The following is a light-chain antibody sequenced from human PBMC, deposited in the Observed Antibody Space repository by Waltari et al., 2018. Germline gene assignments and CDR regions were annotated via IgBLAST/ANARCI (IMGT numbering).Light chain of an antibody. CDR1: QSVRGT. V-gene: IGKV3-20*01. CDR3: QHYVRLPAT. Sequence: EIVLTQSPGTLSLSPGETATLSCRASQSVRGTLAWYQQKPGQAPRLLLYGASSRATGIPDRFSGSGSGTDFSLTISRLEPEDFAVYYCQHYVRLPATFGQGTRVEIK. J-gene: IGKJ1*01. CDR2: GAS.